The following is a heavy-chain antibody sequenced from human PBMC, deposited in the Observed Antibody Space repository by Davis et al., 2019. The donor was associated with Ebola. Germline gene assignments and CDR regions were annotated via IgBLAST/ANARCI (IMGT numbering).Heavy chain of an antibody. CDR2: IGTAGDT. D-gene: IGHD3-10*01. V-gene: IGHV3-13*01. J-gene: IGHJ4*02. CDR1: GFTFSSYD. Sequence: PGGSLRLSCAASGFTFSSYDMHWVRHATGKGLEWVSAIGTAGDTYHPGSVKGRFTISREKAKNSLYLQMNSLRGEDTAVYYCARAGFGEIYFDYWGQGTLVTVSS. CDR3: ARAGFGEIYFDY.